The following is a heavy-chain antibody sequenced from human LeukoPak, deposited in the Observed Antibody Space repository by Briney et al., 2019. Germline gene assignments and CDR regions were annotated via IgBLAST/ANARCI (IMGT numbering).Heavy chain of an antibody. CDR2: IHYSGST. V-gene: IGHV4-39*01. J-gene: IGHJ5*02. CDR3: ARLPTGFPNWFDT. Sequence: SETLSLTCTVSGGSISSSSYSWAWIRQPPGKGLEWIAAIHYSGSTYYNPSLMSRVTTSVDTSKNQFSLKLSSLTGTDTAVYYCARLPTGFPNWFDTWGQGALVTVSS. D-gene: IGHD3-9*01. CDR1: GGSISSSSYS.